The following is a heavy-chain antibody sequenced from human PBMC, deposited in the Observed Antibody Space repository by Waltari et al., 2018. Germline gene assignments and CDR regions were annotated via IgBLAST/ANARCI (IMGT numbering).Heavy chain of an antibody. D-gene: IGHD2-15*01. V-gene: IGHV3-53*01. J-gene: IGHJ4*02. CDR1: GFAVRSNY. CDR2: IYSDSST. CDR3: ARVVS. Sequence: EVQLVESGGDLIQPGGSLRLSCVVSGFAVRSNYMTWVRQAPGRGLEWVSIIYSDSSTYYADSVKGRFTISRDNSKNTLYLQMNSLRAEDTAVYFCARVVSWGQGTLVTVSS.